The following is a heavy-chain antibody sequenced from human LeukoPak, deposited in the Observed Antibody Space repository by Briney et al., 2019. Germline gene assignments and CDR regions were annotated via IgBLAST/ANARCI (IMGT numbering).Heavy chain of an antibody. CDR2: INHSGST. D-gene: IGHD4-17*01. CDR3: ASRPHTVTTGTNNWFDP. J-gene: IGHJ5*02. Sequence: SETLSLTCAVYGGSFSGYYWSWIRQPPGKGLEWIGEINHSGSTNYNPSLKSRVTISVDTSKNQFSLKLSSVTAADTAVYYCASRPHTVTTGTNNWFDPWGQGTLVTVSS. V-gene: IGHV4-34*01. CDR1: GGSFSGYY.